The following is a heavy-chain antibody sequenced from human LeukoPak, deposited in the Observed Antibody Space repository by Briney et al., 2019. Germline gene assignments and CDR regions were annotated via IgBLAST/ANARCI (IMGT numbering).Heavy chain of an antibody. V-gene: IGHV1-69*04. CDR1: GGTFSSYA. Sequence: ASVKVSCKASGGTFSSYAISWVRQAPGQGLEWMGRIIPIRGIANYAQKFQGRVTITADKSTSTAYMELSSLRSEDTAVYYCARVHNAANYDFWSGYPGYSDYWGQGTLVSVSS. J-gene: IGHJ4*02. CDR3: ARVHNAANYDFWSGYPGYSDY. CDR2: IIPIRGIA. D-gene: IGHD3-3*01.